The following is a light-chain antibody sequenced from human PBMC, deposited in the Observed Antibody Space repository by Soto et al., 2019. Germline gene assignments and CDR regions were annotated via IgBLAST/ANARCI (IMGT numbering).Light chain of an antibody. V-gene: IGKV1-5*03. J-gene: IGKJ1*01. CDR1: QSIGSW. Sequence: DIQMTQSPSTLSASVGSRVIITCRASQSIGSWLAWYQQKPGQAPKLLIYKASSLESGVPSRFRGGGSGTEFTLTISSLQTDDFETYYCQQYHIYPWTFGQGTKVDIK. CDR3: QQYHIYPWT. CDR2: KAS.